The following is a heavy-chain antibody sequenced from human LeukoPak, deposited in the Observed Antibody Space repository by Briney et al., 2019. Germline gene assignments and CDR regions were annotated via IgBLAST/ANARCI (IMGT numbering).Heavy chain of an antibody. D-gene: IGHD5-18*01. CDR3: ARTTEGGYTYDYFYYYYMDV. CDR2: IYYSGST. J-gene: IGHJ6*03. CDR1: GGSIGTYY. Sequence: PSETLSLTCTVSGGSIGTYYWSWIRQPPGKGLEWIGYIYYSGSTNYNPSLKSRVTISVDTSKNQLSLKLSSVTAADTAVYYCARTTEGGYTYDYFYYYYMDVWGKGTTVTISS. V-gene: IGHV4-59*01.